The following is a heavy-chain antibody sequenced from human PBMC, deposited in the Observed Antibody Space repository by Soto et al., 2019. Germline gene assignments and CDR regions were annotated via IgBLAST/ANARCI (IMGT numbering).Heavy chain of an antibody. Sequence: GGSLRLSCAGSGFAFSSHPMSWVRQAPERGLEWVSGISDGGDLTYNADSVRGRFTISRDNSKNTLFLQMNSLRVEDTAVYYCARRAFGSSRSFDIWGQGTMVTVSS. CDR3: ARRAFGSSRSFDI. J-gene: IGHJ3*02. D-gene: IGHD6-6*01. CDR2: ISDGGDLT. CDR1: GFAFSSHP. V-gene: IGHV3-23*01.